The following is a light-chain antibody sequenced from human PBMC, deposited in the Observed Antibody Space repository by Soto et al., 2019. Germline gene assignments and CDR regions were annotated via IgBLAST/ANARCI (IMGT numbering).Light chain of an antibody. CDR1: SSDVGSYNL. CDR2: EVN. V-gene: IGLV2-23*02. J-gene: IGLJ1*01. Sequence: QSVLTQPASVSGSPGQSITISCTGTSSDVGSYNLVSWYQQLPGKAPKVIICEVNKRPSGVSYRFSGSKSGNTASLTISGLQTEDEAEYYCCSYAGTVAYVFGTGTKVTVL. CDR3: CSYAGTVAYV.